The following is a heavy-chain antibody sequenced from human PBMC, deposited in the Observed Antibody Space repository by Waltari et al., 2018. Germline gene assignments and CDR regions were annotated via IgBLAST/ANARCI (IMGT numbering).Heavy chain of an antibody. CDR2: IHYSGST. Sequence: QVQLQESGPGLVKPSETLSLTCTVSGGPMSSFYGTWIRPPPGKGLEWIGYIHYSGSTKYDPSLKSRVTMSVDTSKNQFSLKLSSVTAADTAMYYCARAGYYYDSSVYYQFDYWGQGALVTVSS. J-gene: IGHJ4*02. V-gene: IGHV4-59*01. CDR3: ARAGYYYDSSVYYQFDY. CDR1: GGPMSSFY. D-gene: IGHD3-22*01.